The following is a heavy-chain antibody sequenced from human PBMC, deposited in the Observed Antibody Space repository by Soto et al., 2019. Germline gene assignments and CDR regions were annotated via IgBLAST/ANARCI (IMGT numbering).Heavy chain of an antibody. CDR3: AKILVFVDHAYMDV. CDR1: GGSFTSYI. V-gene: IGHV1-69*08. D-gene: IGHD2-21*01. Sequence: QVQLVQSGAEVKKPGSSVKVSCEATGGSFTSYIFPWVRQAPGQGLEWMGRVIPIQGTANYALKFQDRVTITADKSTNTVYMELRSLRPEDTALYYCAKILVFVDHAYMDVWGKGTTVTVSS. CDR2: VIPIQGTA. J-gene: IGHJ6*03.